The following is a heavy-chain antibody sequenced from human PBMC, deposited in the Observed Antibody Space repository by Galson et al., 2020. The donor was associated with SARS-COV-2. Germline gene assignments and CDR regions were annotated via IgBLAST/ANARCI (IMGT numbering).Heavy chain of an antibody. CDR2: NRTKANNHAT. V-gene: IGHV3-73*01. Sequence: QLGESLKISCAASGFTFRDSAIHWVRQASGKGREWVGRNRTKANNHATSYGASVKGRCTISRDDSKNTAWLQMDGLTTDDPAVYYCRRSACDGGGRIDPWGQGTLVTVSS. CDR3: RRSACDGGGRIDP. J-gene: IGHJ5*02. CDR1: GFTFRDSA. D-gene: IGHD2-21*01.